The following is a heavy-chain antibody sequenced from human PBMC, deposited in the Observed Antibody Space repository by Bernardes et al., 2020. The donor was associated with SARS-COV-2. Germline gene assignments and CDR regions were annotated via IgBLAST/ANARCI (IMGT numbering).Heavy chain of an antibody. CDR1: GFTFTNYG. J-gene: IGHJ4*02. V-gene: IGHV3-30*18. CDR2: ISDDGRNK. D-gene: IGHD6-19*01. CDR3: AKDQQGGPNGWYNFDY. Sequence: GGSLRLSCVASGFTFTNYGMHWVRQAPGKGLEWVAVISDDGRNKYYADSVKGRFIISRDSSRNTLFLQMSSLRGEDTAVYYCAKDQQGGPNGWYNFDYWGQGTLVTVSS.